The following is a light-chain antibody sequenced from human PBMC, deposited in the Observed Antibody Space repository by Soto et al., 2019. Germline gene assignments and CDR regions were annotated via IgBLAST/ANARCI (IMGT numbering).Light chain of an antibody. V-gene: IGKV3-15*01. CDR2: SAS. Sequence: EIVMSQSPATLSVYKRQRATLSCRASQSVGSKLAWYQQKPGQAPRLLIYSASTRATGIPARFSGSGSGTEFTLTISSLQSEDFAVYYCHQYNHWVTWTFGHGTKVDI. J-gene: IGKJ1*01. CDR1: QSVGSK. CDR3: HQYNHWVTWT.